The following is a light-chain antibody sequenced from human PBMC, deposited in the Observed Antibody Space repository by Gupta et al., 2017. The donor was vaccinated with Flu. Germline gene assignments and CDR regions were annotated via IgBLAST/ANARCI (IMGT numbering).Light chain of an antibody. CDR3: QQSHNCPST. J-gene: IGKJ1*01. CDR1: ESVSND. V-gene: IGKV3-15*01. CDR2: GAS. Sequence: PAPFSSSREEGTPLSCRANESVSNDLAWLQQKHGQAPRLLIFGASFRGTGVPDSCSGSGSGTEFTLTISGVQSEDFAIYYCQQSHNCPSTFGQGTRVDIK.